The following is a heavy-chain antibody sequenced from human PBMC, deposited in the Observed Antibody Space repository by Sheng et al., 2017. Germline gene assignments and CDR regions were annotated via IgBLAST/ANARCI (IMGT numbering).Heavy chain of an antibody. D-gene: IGHD4-17*01. CDR3: ASDHYGDYWYFDL. J-gene: IGHJ2*01. V-gene: IGHV3-30-3*01. CDR2: ISYDGSNK. CDR1: GFTFSSYA. Sequence: QVQLVESGGGVVQPGRSLRLSCAASGFTFSSYAMHWVRQAPGKGLEWVAVISYDGSNKYYADSVKGRFTISRDNSKNTLYLQMNSLRAEDTAVYYCASDHYGDYWYFDLWGLAPWSLSPQ.